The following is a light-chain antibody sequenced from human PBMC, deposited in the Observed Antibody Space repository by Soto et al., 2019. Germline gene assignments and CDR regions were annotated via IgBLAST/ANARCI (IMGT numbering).Light chain of an antibody. CDR2: GAS. CDR1: QSVSSSY. Sequence: EIVLTQSPGTLSLSPGERATLSCRSSQSVSSSYLAWYQQKPGQAHRLLIYGASSRATGIPDRFSGSGSGTDFTLTISRLEPEDFAVYYCQQYGSSPTITCGQGTRLEIK. J-gene: IGKJ5*01. CDR3: QQYGSSPTIT. V-gene: IGKV3-20*01.